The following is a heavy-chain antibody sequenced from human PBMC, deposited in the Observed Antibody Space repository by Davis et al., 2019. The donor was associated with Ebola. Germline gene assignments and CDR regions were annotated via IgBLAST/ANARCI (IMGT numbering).Heavy chain of an antibody. V-gene: IGHV3-23*01. CDR2: ISGSGDRT. Sequence: GGSLRLSCAASGFTFSTYAMSWVRQAPGKGLEWVSAISGSGDRTYYADSVKGRFSISRDNSKNTVYLQMNSLRAEDTALYYCARNWKCKHWGQGTLVTVSS. CDR3: ARNWKCKH. D-gene: IGHD1-1*01. CDR1: GFTFSTYA. J-gene: IGHJ4*02.